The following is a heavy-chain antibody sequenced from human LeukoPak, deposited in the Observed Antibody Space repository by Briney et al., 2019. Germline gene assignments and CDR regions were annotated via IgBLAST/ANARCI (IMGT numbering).Heavy chain of an antibody. CDR1: GGSISSGSYY. V-gene: IGHV4-61*02. CDR2: IYTSGST. J-gene: IGHJ5*02. Sequence: PSQTLSLTCTVSGGSISSGSYYWSWIRQPAGKGLEWIGRIYTSGSTNYNPSLKSRVTISVDTSKNQFSLKLSSVTAADTAVYYCARGVGDIVVVPEFDPWGQGTLVTVSS. D-gene: IGHD2-2*01. CDR3: ARGVGDIVVVPEFDP.